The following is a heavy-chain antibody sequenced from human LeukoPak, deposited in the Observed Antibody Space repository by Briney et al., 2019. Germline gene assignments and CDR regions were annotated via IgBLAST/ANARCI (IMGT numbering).Heavy chain of an antibody. CDR1: GFTFSSYW. CDR2: INSDGSST. Sequence: GGSLRLSCAASGFTFSSYWMHWVRQAPGKGLVWVSRINSDGSSTSCADSVKGRFTISRDNAKNTLYLQMNSLRAEDTAVYYCARETLWFGELYDYWGQGTLVTVSS. J-gene: IGHJ4*02. V-gene: IGHV3-74*01. CDR3: ARETLWFGELYDY. D-gene: IGHD3-10*01.